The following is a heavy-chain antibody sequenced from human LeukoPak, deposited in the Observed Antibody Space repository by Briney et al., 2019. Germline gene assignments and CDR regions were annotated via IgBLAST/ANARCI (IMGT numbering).Heavy chain of an antibody. CDR3: ARDAGAAAGTRWFDP. J-gene: IGHJ5*02. Sequence: SQTLSLTCTVSGGSISSGDYYWSRIRQPPGKGLEWIGYIYYSGSTYYNPSLKSRVTISVDTSKNQFSLKLSSVTAADTAVYYCARDAGAAAGTRWFDPWGQGTLVTVSS. CDR1: GGSISSGDYY. V-gene: IGHV4-30-4*01. CDR2: IYYSGST. D-gene: IGHD6-13*01.